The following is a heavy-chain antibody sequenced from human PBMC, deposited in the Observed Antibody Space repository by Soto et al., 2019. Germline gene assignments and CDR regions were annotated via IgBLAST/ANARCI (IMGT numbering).Heavy chain of an antibody. V-gene: IGHV4-34*01. CDR2: INHSGST. J-gene: IGHJ4*02. CDR3: AIAGRHLYSSSHRFDY. Sequence: PSETLSLTCAVYGGSFSGYYWSWIRQPPGKGLEWIGEINHSGSTNYNPSLKSRVTISVDTSKNQFSLKLSSVTAADTAVYYCAIAGRHLYSSSHRFDYWGQGTLVTVSS. D-gene: IGHD6-6*01. CDR1: GGSFSGYY.